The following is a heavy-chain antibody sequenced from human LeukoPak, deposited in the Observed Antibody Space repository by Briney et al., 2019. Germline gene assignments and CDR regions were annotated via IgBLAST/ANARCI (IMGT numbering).Heavy chain of an antibody. Sequence: SETLSLTCTVSGGSISSYYWSWIRQPPGKGLEWIGYIYYSGSTNYNPSLKSRVTISVDTSKNQFSLKLSSVTAADTGVYYCARDFLLQSEGLFDYWGQGTLVTVSS. V-gene: IGHV4-59*01. CDR3: ARDFLLQSEGLFDY. J-gene: IGHJ4*02. CDR1: GGSISSYY. CDR2: IYYSGST. D-gene: IGHD4-11*01.